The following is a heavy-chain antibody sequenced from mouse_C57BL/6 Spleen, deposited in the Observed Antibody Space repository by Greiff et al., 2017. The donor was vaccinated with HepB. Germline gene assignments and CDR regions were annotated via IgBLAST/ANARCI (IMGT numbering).Heavy chain of an antibody. D-gene: IGHD1-1*01. V-gene: IGHV1-76*01. CDR3: ARSYGTDYFDY. CDR2: IYPGSGNT. Sequence: QVQLQQSGAELVRPGASVKLSCKASGYTFTDYYINWVKQRPGQGLEWIARIYPGSGNTYYNEKFKDKATLTAEKSSSTAYMQLSSLTSEDSAVYFCARSYGTDYFDYWGQGTTLTVSS. CDR1: GYTFTDYY. J-gene: IGHJ2*01.